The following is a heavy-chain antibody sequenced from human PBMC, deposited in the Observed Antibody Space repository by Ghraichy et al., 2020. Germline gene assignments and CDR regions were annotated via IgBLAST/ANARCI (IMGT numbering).Heavy chain of an antibody. CDR2: INWNGGST. V-gene: IGHV3-20*04. D-gene: IGHD3-22*01. CDR3: ARGPTYYYDSSGYNY. J-gene: IGHJ4*02. CDR1: GFTFDDYG. Sequence: GGSLRLSCAASGFTFDDYGMSWVRQAPGKGLEWVSGINWNGGSTGYADSVKGRFTISRDNAKNSLYLQMNSLRAEDTALYYCARGPTYYYDSSGYNYWGQGTLVTVSS.